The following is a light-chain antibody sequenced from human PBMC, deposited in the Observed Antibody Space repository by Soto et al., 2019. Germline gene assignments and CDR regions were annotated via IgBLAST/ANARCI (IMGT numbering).Light chain of an antibody. CDR3: HQRTNTPPLT. J-gene: IGKJ4*01. Sequence: IVLTQSPDTLSLSPGERATLSCRASQSLSSYLAWYQQKPGQAPRLLIYDASKRATGIPARFSGSGTETDFTLTISSLEPEDAAVYEWHQRTNTPPLTIGGVTKVEIK. V-gene: IGKV3-11*01. CDR1: QSLSSY. CDR2: DAS.